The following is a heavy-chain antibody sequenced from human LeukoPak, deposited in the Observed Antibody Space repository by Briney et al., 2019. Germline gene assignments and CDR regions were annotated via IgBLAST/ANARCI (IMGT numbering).Heavy chain of an antibody. J-gene: IGHJ3*01. CDR3: ARDQTMIGAFDV. CDR1: GFTFDDYA. D-gene: IGHD3-10*02. CDR2: ISYDGSNK. Sequence: PGRSLRLSCAASGFTFDDYAMHWVRQAPGKGLEWVAVISYDGSNKYYADSVKGRFTISRDNSKNTLYLQMNSLRAEDTAVYYCARDQTMIGAFDVWGQGTMVTVSS. V-gene: IGHV3-30-3*01.